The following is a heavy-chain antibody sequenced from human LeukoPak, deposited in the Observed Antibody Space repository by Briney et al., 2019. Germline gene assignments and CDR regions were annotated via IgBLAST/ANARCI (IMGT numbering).Heavy chain of an antibody. CDR1: GGSITIYY. CDR2: FYYSGSP. Sequence: SETLSLTCTVSGGSITIYYWSWIRQPPGKGLEWIGYFYYSGSPNYNPSLKSRVTISVDTSKNQFSLKMFSVTAADTALYYCARAGGISPFDYWGQGTLVTVSS. V-gene: IGHV4-59*01. J-gene: IGHJ4*02. CDR3: ARAGGISPFDY. D-gene: IGHD4-23*01.